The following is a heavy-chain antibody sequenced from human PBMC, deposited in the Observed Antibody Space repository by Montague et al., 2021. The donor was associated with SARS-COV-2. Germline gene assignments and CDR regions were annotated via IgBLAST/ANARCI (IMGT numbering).Heavy chain of an antibody. J-gene: IGHJ4*02. CDR1: GGSLNNYF. D-gene: IGHD3-22*01. V-gene: IGHV4-59*08. CDR3: ARVDSSGPGEY. CDR2: ISDSGST. Sequence: SETLSLTCTVSGGSLNNYFWSWIRQPPGKGLEWVGYISDSGSTKYNPSLQSRVTIPVDTARNQFSLKLLSVTAADTAFYYCARVDSSGPGEYWGQGILVSVSS.